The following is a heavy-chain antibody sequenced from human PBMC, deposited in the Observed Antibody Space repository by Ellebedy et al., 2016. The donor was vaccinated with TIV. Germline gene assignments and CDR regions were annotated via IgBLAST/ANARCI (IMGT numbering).Heavy chain of an antibody. J-gene: IGHJ4*02. CDR2: IYYSGST. Sequence: SETLSLTXTVSGGSISSYYWSWIRQPPGKGLEWIGYIYYSGSTNYNPSLKSRVTISVDTSKNQFSLKLSSVTAADTAVYYCARGLHLGEDSSGYYHLGFAYWGQGSLVTVSS. V-gene: IGHV4-59*12. CDR1: GGSISSYY. CDR3: ARGLHLGEDSSGYYHLGFAY. D-gene: IGHD3-22*01.